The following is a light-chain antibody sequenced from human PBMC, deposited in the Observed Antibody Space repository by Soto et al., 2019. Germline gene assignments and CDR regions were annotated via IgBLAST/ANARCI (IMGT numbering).Light chain of an antibody. J-gene: IGKJ4*01. Sequence: DIVMTQSPATLSVAPGERVTFSCRASQGVSRKLAWYQHKPGQAPRLLISGASTGATGIPARFSGSGSGTEFTLTISSLQSEDCAIYYCQQYCTTPLTFGGGTKVEIK. CDR3: QQYCTTPLT. V-gene: IGKV3-15*01. CDR2: GAS. CDR1: QGVSRK.